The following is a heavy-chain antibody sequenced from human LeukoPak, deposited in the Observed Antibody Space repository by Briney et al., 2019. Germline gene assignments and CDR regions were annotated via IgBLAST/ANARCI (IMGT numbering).Heavy chain of an antibody. D-gene: IGHD6-19*01. CDR3: ARDQGSGWYVPFDY. CDR2: IYTSGST. Sequence: SETLSLTCAVYGGSFSGYYWSWIRQPAGKGLEWIGRIYTSGSTNYNPSLKSRVTISVDTSKNQFSLKLSSVTAADTAVYYCARDQGSGWYVPFDYWGQGTLVTVSS. V-gene: IGHV4-4*07. J-gene: IGHJ4*02. CDR1: GGSFSGYY.